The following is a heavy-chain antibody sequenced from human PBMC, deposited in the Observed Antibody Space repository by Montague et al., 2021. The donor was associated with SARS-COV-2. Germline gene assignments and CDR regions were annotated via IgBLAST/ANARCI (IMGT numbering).Heavy chain of an antibody. Sequence: SLRLSCAASGFTFDDYAMHWVRQAPGKGLEWVSRISFNSGSIDYADSVKGRFTISRDNAKSSLYLQMNSLTTEDTALYYCAKDVGYSGMYRAVYFDHWGRGTRVTVSS. J-gene: IGHJ4*02. D-gene: IGHD1-26*01. CDR2: ISFNSGSI. CDR1: GFTFDDYA. CDR3: AKDVGYSGMYRAVYFDH. V-gene: IGHV3-9*01.